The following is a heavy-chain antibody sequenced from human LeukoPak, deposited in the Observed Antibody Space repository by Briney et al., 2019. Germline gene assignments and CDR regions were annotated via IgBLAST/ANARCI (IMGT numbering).Heavy chain of an antibody. CDR1: GGTFSSYA. Sequence: ASVKVSFTASGGTFSSYAISWVRQAPGQGLEWMGGIIPIFGTANYAQKFQGRVTITADESTSTAYMELSSLRSEDTAVYYCARGGGYSYGYYFDYWGQGTLVTVSS. V-gene: IGHV1-69*13. J-gene: IGHJ4*02. CDR2: IIPIFGTA. CDR3: ARGGGYSYGYYFDY. D-gene: IGHD5-18*01.